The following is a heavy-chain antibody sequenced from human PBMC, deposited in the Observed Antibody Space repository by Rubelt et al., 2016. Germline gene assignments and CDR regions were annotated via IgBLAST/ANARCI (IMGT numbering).Heavy chain of an antibody. D-gene: IGHD2-2*01. CDR1: GGSISGSY. Sequence: QVQLQESGPGLVKPSETLSLTCTVSGGSISGSYWSWIRQPPGRGLEWIGNIFHSGSPNYNPSLRSRVTISEDRSKHQFSLKLTSVTAADSAVYYCARHSLVPGEGWDYGMDVWGQGTTVTVSS. V-gene: IGHV4-59*08. CDR2: IFHSGSP. J-gene: IGHJ6*02. CDR3: ARHSLVPGEGWDYGMDV.